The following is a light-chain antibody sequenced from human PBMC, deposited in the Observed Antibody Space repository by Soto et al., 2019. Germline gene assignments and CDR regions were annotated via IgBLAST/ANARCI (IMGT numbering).Light chain of an antibody. CDR3: QQSYSTM. V-gene: IGKV1-39*01. Sequence: DIQMTQSPSSLSSSVGDRVIISCLASQSISSYLNWYQQKPGKAPKLLIYAASSLQSGVPSRFSGSGSGTDFTLTISSLQPEDFATYYCQQSYSTMFGQGTKVDIK. CDR1: QSISSY. CDR2: AAS. J-gene: IGKJ1*01.